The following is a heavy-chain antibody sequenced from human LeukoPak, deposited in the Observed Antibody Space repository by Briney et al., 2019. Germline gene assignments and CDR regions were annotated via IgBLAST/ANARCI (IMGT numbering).Heavy chain of an antibody. V-gene: IGHV1-69*06. J-gene: IGHJ4*02. Sequence: GASVKVSCKASGGSFSSHSISWVRQAPGQGLEWMGGIIPMIDTTNYAQKFQGRLTITADKSSSTAYMELSSLRSEDTAVYYCARSEEGFLEYVCDDSWGQGTLVAVSS. CDR1: GGSFSSHS. CDR2: IIPMIDTT. D-gene: IGHD3-3*01. CDR3: ARSEEGFLEYVCDDS.